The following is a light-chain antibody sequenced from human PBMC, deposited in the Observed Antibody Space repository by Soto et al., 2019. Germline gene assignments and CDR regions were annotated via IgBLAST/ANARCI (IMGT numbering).Light chain of an antibody. CDR3: QQYGSSPYT. CDR2: GAS. CDR1: QSVSSSY. V-gene: IGKV3-20*01. Sequence: EIVLTQSPGTLSLSPGQRATLSCRASQSVSSSYLAWYQQKPGQAPRLLIYGASSRATGIPDRFSGSGSGTDFTRTISRLEPEDFAVYYCQQYGSSPYTFGQGNKLEIK. J-gene: IGKJ2*01.